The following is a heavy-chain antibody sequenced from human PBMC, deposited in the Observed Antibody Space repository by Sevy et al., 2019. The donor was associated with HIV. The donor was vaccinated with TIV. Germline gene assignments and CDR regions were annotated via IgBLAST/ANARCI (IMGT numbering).Heavy chain of an antibody. CDR3: AYAVVAPHPGY. J-gene: IGHJ4*02. Sequence: GGSLRISCAASGFTFSSYAMSWVRQAPGKGLEWVSAISGSGGSTYYADSVKGRFTISRDNSKNTLYLQMNSLRAEDTAVYYCAYAVVAPHPGYRGQGTLVTVSS. CDR1: GFTFSSYA. CDR2: ISGSGGST. V-gene: IGHV3-23*01. D-gene: IGHD2-15*01.